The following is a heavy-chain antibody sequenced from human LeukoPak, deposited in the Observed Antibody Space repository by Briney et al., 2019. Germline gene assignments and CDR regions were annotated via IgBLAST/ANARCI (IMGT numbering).Heavy chain of an antibody. CDR2: IYYSGIT. CDR3: ARHPKGAPYYYGMDV. Sequence: MASGTLSLTCTVSGGSISSSSYYWGWIRQPPGKGLEGIWSIYYSGITYYNPSLKSRVTISVDTSKNQFSLKLSSVTAADTAVYYCARHPKGAPYYYGMDVWGQGTTVTVSS. V-gene: IGHV4-39*01. D-gene: IGHD1-26*01. J-gene: IGHJ6*02. CDR1: GGSISSSSYY.